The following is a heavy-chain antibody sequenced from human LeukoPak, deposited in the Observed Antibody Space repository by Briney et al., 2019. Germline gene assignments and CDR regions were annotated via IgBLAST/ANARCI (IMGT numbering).Heavy chain of an antibody. J-gene: IGHJ4*02. CDR1: GGSFSGYY. V-gene: IGHV4-34*01. CDR3: TRGRRDSKSYYKY. CDR2: INPSGGT. Sequence: SETLSLTCAVYGGSFSGYYWSWIRQSPGIGLEWIGEINPSGGTNYNSSLKSRVTISVDTSKNQFSLKLTSVTAADTAVYYCTRGRRDSKSYYKYWGQGTLVTVSS. D-gene: IGHD3-10*01.